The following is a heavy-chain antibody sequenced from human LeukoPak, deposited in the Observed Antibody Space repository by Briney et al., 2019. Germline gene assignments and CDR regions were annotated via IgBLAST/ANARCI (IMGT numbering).Heavy chain of an antibody. CDR3: ARGVVTTGGSKFGKIDQYYFDY. CDR2: IYTSGST. J-gene: IGHJ4*02. V-gene: IGHV4-4*07. D-gene: IGHD2-21*02. CDR1: GGSISSYY. Sequence: PSQTLSLTCTVSGGSISSYYWSWIRQPAGKGLEWIGRIYTSGSTNYNPSLKSRVTMSVDTSKNQFSLKLSSVTAADTAVYYCARGVVTTGGSKFGKIDQYYFDYWGQGTLVTVSS.